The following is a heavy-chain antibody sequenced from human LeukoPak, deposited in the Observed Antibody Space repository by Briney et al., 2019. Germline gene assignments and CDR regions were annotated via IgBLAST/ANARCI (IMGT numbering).Heavy chain of an antibody. CDR3: ARASTTTVVTHNWFDP. Sequence: SETLSLTCAVYGGSFSGYYWSWIRQPPGKGLEWIGEINHSGSTNHNPSLKSRVTISVDTSKNQFSLKLSSVTAADTAVYYCARASTTTVVTHNWFDPWGQGTLVTVSS. CDR2: INHSGST. V-gene: IGHV4-34*01. D-gene: IGHD4-23*01. CDR1: GGSFSGYY. J-gene: IGHJ5*02.